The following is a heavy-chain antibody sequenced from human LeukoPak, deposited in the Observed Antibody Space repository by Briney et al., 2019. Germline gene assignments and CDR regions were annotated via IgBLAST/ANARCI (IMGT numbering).Heavy chain of an antibody. CDR3: AKYYVWGSYRPYYFDY. CDR2: ISGSGGST. Sequence: GGSLRLPCAASGFTFSSYAMSWVRQAPGKGLEWVSAISGSGGSTYYADSVKGRFTISRDNSKNTLYLQMNSLRAEDTAVYYCAKYYVWGSYRPYYFDYWGQGTLVTVSS. CDR1: GFTFSSYA. V-gene: IGHV3-23*01. J-gene: IGHJ4*02. D-gene: IGHD3-16*02.